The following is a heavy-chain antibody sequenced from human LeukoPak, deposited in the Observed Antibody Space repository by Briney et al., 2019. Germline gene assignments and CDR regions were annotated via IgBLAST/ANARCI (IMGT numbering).Heavy chain of an antibody. J-gene: IGHJ5*02. CDR3: ARATSNSYNWFDP. V-gene: IGHV4-30-4*08. D-gene: IGHD6-6*01. CDR2: IYYSGST. CDR1: GGSISSGDYY. Sequence: SQTLSLTCTVSGGSISSGDYYWSWIRQPPGKGLEWIGYIYYSGSTYYNPSLKSRVTISVDTSKNQFSLKLSSVTAADTAVYYCARATSNSYNWFDPWGQGTLATVSS.